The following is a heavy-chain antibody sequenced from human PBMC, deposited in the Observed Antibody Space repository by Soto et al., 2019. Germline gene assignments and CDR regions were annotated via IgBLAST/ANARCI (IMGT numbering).Heavy chain of an antibody. J-gene: IGHJ6*03. Sequence: EVHLVESGGGLVQPGGSLRLSFAASEFTFSGLSVHWVRQAPGKGLVGFSGIDKVGTASTYADSVKGRFTSSRDNAQNTVFLQMTVLRVWDTAVYYCARVLFGPDAWGNGTTVTVSS. CDR1: EFTFSGLS. V-gene: IGHV3-74*01. D-gene: IGHD3-10*01. CDR3: ARVLFGPDA. CDR2: IDKVGTAS.